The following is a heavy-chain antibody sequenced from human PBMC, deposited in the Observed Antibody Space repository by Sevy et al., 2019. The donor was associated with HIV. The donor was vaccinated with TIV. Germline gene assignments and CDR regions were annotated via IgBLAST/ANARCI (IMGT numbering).Heavy chain of an antibody. J-gene: IGHJ6*02. V-gene: IGHV3-48*01. CDR3: ARDRCSSTSCYRDYYYGMDV. CDR1: GFTFSSYS. Sequence: GGSLRLSCAASGFTFSSYSMNWVRQAPGKGLEWVSYISSSRSTIYYADSVKGRFTISRDNAKNSLYLQMNSLRAEDTAVYYCARDRCSSTSCYRDYYYGMDVWGQGTTVIVSS. D-gene: IGHD2-2*02. CDR2: ISSSRSTI.